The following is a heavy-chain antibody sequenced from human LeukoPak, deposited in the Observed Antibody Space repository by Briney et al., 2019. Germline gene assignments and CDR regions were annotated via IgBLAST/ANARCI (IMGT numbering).Heavy chain of an antibody. J-gene: IGHJ4*02. CDR2: IKSNQDGGIT. V-gene: IGHV3-15*01. CDR1: GYFFPNAW. D-gene: IGHD3-16*01. Sequence: GGSLRLSCTISGYFFPNAWLNWVRQAPGRGLEWVGRIKSNQDGGITDYAAPVQDRFTISRDDSKNTMYLQMNSLRVEDTAVYYCVKGSSGGRPYYFHYWGQGTLVTVSS. CDR3: VKGSSGGRPYYFHY.